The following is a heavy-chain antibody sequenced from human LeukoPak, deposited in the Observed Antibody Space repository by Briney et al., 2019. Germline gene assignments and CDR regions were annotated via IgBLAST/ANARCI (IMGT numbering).Heavy chain of an antibody. J-gene: IGHJ4*02. D-gene: IGHD3-22*01. V-gene: IGHV4-39*01. CDR3: ASGYYDSSGYSLYYFDY. CDR2: IYYSGST. CDR1: GGSISSGSYY. Sequence: SETLSLTCTVSGGSISSGSYYWGWIRQPPGKGLEWIGSIYYSGSTYYNPSLKSRVTISVDTSKNQFSLKLSSVTAADTAVYYGASGYYDSSGYSLYYFDYWGQRTLVTVSS.